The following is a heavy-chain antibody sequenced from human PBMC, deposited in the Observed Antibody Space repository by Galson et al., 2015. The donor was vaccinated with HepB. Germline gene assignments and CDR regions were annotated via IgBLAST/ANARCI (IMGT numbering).Heavy chain of an antibody. D-gene: IGHD3-9*01. CDR3: AKDQPLPSDWLFHRVPDFDN. J-gene: IGHJ4*02. CDR2: ISGSGGNT. CDR1: GFTFSSYA. Sequence: SLRLSCAASGFTFSSYAMSWVRQAPGKGLEWVSAISGSGGNTYYADSVKGRFTISRDNSKNTLYLQMNSLRGEDTAVYYCAKDQPLPSDWLFHRVPDFDNWGQGTLVTVSS. V-gene: IGHV3-23*01.